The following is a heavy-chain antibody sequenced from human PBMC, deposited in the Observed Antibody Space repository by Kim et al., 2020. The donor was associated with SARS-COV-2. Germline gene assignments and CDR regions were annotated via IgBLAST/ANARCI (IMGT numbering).Heavy chain of an antibody. CDR3: ARSIAAAGTH. Sequence: YNDYTLSVKGRITINPDTSKNQFSLQLNSVTPDDTAVYYCARSIAAAGTHWGQGTTVTVSS. J-gene: IGHJ6*02. V-gene: IGHV6-1*01. D-gene: IGHD6-13*01. CDR2: YN.